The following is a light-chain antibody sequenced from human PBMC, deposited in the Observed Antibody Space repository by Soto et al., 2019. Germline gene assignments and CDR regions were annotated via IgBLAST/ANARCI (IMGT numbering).Light chain of an antibody. CDR2: STN. J-gene: IGLJ3*02. Sequence: QAVVTQEPSLTVSPGGTVTLTCASSTGAVPSGYYPNWFQQKPGQAPRALIYSTNNKHSWTPARFSGSLLGEKAALALSRGRHGDGAEYYCLLYYGDVWVFGGGTQLTVL. CDR1: TGAVPSGYY. V-gene: IGLV7-43*01. CDR3: LLYYGDVWV.